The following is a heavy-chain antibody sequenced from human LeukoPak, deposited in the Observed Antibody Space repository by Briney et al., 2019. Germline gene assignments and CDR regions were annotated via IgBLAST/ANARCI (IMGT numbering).Heavy chain of an antibody. J-gene: IGHJ4*02. Sequence: GGSLRLSCAASGFTFCSFAIHWVRQAPGKGLEWVAVISYDGSNKYYADSVKGRFTISRDNSKNTLYLQMSSLRAEDTAVYYCARGGWLQLGNYFDYWGQGTLVTVSS. V-gene: IGHV3-30*04. CDR1: GFTFCSFA. D-gene: IGHD5-24*01. CDR2: ISYDGSNK. CDR3: ARGGWLQLGNYFDY.